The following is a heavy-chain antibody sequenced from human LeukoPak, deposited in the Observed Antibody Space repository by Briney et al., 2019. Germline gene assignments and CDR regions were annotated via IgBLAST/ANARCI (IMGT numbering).Heavy chain of an antibody. V-gene: IGHV3-30*18. Sequence: PGRSLRLSCAASGFTFSSYGMHWVRQAPGRGPEWVAVISYDGSNKYYADSVKGRFTISRDNSKNTLYLQMNSLRAEDTAVYYCAKDILAYCGGDCPFDYWGQGTLVTVSS. J-gene: IGHJ4*02. CDR3: AKDILAYCGGDCPFDY. D-gene: IGHD2-21*02. CDR1: GFTFSSYG. CDR2: ISYDGSNK.